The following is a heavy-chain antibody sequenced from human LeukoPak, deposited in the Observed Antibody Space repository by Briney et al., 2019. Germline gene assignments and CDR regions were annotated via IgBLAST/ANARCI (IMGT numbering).Heavy chain of an antibody. CDR2: IYYNGSA. Sequence: SETLSLTCTVSGGSISRRTYYWGWIRQPPGKGLEWIGTIYYNGSAFYNPSLRGRVTIVVDTSKNHFSLNLTSLTAADTAVYYCARDAVYGDYDWYFDLWGRGTRVTVSS. V-gene: IGHV4-39*07. D-gene: IGHD4-17*01. CDR1: GGSISRRTYY. J-gene: IGHJ2*01. CDR3: ARDAVYGDYDWYFDL.